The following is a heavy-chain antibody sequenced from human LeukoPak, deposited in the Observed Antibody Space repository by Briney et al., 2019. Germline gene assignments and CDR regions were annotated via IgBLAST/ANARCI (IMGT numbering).Heavy chain of an antibody. D-gene: IGHD3-22*01. CDR1: GGTFSSYA. Sequence: SVKVSCKASGGTFSSYAISWVRQAPGQGLEWMGGIIPIFGTANYAQKFQGRVTITTDESTSTAYMELSSLRSEDTAVYYCARTSGDYYDTSGYYPNWFDAWGQGTVVTVSS. V-gene: IGHV1-69*05. J-gene: IGHJ5*02. CDR2: IIPIFGTA. CDR3: ARTSGDYYDTSGYYPNWFDA.